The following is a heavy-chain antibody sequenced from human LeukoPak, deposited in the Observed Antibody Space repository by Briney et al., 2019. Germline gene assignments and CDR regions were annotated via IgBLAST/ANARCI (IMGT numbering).Heavy chain of an antibody. J-gene: IGHJ6*03. D-gene: IGHD3-3*01. V-gene: IGHV4-34*01. CDR1: GGSLSGSY. Sequence: SETLSLTCEVYGGSLSGSYWSWIRQFPGKGLEWIGEIDHYGNTNYNTSLKSRVTLSVDASKNQFSLKLKSVTAADTAVYYCARAARRDKITIFGVAIGDYYYYMDVWGKGTTVTVSS. CDR3: ARAARRDKITIFGVAIGDYYYYMDV. CDR2: IDHYGNT.